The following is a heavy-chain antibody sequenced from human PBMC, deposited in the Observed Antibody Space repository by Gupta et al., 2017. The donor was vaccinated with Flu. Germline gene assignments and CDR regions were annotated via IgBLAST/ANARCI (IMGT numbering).Heavy chain of an antibody. Sequence: QGAGKGRERVSVISRNSGSLGYADLVTGLFTLSRDNAKNSRYLQMNSRSAEDTALYYCAKGLGYCSISSCNDVHYYYGMDVWGQGTTVTVSS. D-gene: IGHD2-2*01. J-gene: IGHJ6*02. V-gene: IGHV3-9*01. CDR3: AKGLGYCSISSCNDVHYYYGMDV. CDR2: ISRNSGSL.